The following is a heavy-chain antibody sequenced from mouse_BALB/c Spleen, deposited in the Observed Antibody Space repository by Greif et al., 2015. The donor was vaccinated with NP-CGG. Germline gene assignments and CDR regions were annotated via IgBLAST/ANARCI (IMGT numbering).Heavy chain of an antibody. CDR2: SRNKANDYTT. Sequence: EVQLVESGGGLVQPGGSLRLSCATSGFTFSDFYMEWVRQPPGKGLEWIAASRNKANDYTTEYSASVKGRFIVSRDTSQSILYLQMNALRAEDTAIYYCARDAWFYAMDYWGQGTSVTVSS. V-gene: IGHV7-1*02. J-gene: IGHJ4*01. CDR1: GFTFSDFY. CDR3: ARDAWFYAMDY. D-gene: IGHD2-2*01.